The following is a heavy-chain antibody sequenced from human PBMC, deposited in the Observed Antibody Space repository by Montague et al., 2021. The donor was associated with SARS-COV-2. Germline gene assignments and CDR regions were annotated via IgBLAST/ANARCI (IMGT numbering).Heavy chain of an antibody. D-gene: IGHD2-15*01. CDR2: INHHGST. Sequence: SETLSLTCAVYTESITGYYWTWIRQPPGKGLEWIGGINHHGSTKYNPSLKSRVTISMDTYRKKVSLRLSSVTAADTATYYCARGVSNRVLFVGSCSYDFDYWGQGSMVAVSA. V-gene: IGHV4-34*01. J-gene: IGHJ4*02. CDR3: ARGVSNRVLFVGSCSYDFDY. CDR1: TESITGYY.